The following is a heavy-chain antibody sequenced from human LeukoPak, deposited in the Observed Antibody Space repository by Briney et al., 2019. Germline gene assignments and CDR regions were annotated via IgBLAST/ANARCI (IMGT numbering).Heavy chain of an antibody. V-gene: IGHV3-11*01. Sequence: GGSLRLSCAASGFTFSDYYMSWIRQAPGKGLEWLSYISSRGSTIYYADSVKGRFTISRDNAKNSLYLQMNSLRAEDTAVYYCARDKSEGAFDIWGQGTMVTVSS. J-gene: IGHJ3*02. CDR2: ISSRGSTI. CDR1: GFTFSDYY. CDR3: ARDKSEGAFDI.